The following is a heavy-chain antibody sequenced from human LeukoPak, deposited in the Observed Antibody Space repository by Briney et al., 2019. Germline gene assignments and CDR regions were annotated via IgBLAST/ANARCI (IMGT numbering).Heavy chain of an antibody. J-gene: IGHJ4*02. CDR3: TSYYCSTGSCYFDT. CDR1: GFTAGYNY. V-gene: IGHV3-53*01. Sequence: GGSLRLSCAVSGFTAGYNYMSWVRQAPGKGLEWVSVIYRGDTYYSDSVKGRFIISRDDSKNTVFLQMNSLSADDTAVYFCTSYYCSTGSCYFDTWGQGTLVAVSS. D-gene: IGHD2-15*01. CDR2: IYRGDT.